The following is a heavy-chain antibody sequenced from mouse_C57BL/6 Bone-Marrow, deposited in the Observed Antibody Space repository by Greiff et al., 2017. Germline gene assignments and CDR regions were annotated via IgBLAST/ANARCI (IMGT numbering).Heavy chain of an antibody. J-gene: IGHJ3*01. Sequence: QVQLQQPGAELVKPGASVKMSCKASGYTFTSYWITWVKQRPGQGLEWIGDIYPGSGSTNYNEKFKSKATLTVDTSSSTAYMQLSSLTSEDSAVYYCARWEVLRYTWFAYWGQGTLVTVSA. V-gene: IGHV1-55*01. CDR2: IYPGSGST. CDR1: GYTFTSYW. CDR3: ARWEVLRYTWFAY. D-gene: IGHD1-1*01.